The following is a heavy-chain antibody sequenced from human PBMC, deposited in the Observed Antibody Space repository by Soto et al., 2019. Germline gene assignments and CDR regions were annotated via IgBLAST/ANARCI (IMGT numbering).Heavy chain of an antibody. CDR2: IYYSGST. CDR3: ARGGSGYDSDFDY. J-gene: IGHJ4*02. CDR1: RGSISSYY. V-gene: IGHV4-59*01. D-gene: IGHD5-12*01. Sequence: SETLSLTCTVSRGSISSYYWSWIRQPPGKGLEWIGYIYYSGSTNYNPSLKSRVTISVDTSKNQFSLKLSSVTAADTAVYYCARGGSGYDSDFDYWGQGTLVTVSS.